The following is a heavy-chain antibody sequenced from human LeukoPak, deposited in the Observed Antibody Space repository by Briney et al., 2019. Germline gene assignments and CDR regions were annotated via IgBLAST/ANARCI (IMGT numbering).Heavy chain of an antibody. D-gene: IGHD1-26*01. J-gene: IGHJ4*02. Sequence: ASVKVSCKASGYTFTSYGISWVRRAPGQGLEWMGWISAYNGNTNYAQKLQGRVTMTTDTSTSTAYMELRSLRSDDTAVYYCARDWRIVGASLHFDYWGQGTLVTVSS. CDR3: ARDWRIVGASLHFDY. V-gene: IGHV1-18*01. CDR2: ISAYNGNT. CDR1: GYTFTSYG.